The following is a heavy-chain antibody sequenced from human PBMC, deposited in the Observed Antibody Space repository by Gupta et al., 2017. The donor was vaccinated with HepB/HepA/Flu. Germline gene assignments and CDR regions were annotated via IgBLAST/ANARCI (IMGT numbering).Heavy chain of an antibody. CDR3: AKDSASQWELGFYYGMDV. V-gene: IGHV3-30*18. J-gene: IGHJ6*02. Sequence: QVQLVESGGGVVQPGRSLRLSCAASGFTFSSYGMHWVRQAPGKGLEWVAVISYDGSNKYYADSVKGRFTISRDNSKNTLYLQMNSLRAEDTAVYYCAKDSASQWELGFYYGMDVWGQGTTVTVSS. CDR2: ISYDGSNK. D-gene: IGHD1-26*01. CDR1: GFTFSSYG.